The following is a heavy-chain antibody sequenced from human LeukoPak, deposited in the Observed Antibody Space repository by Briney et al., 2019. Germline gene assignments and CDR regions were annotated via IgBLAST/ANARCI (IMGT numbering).Heavy chain of an antibody. V-gene: IGHV1-18*01. CDR3: ARDRNPYYDGSGYGYC. J-gene: IGHJ4*02. Sequence: ASVKVSCRASGYTFSSYGISWVRQAPGQGLEWMAWISAYNGKTNFARKFRGRATMTTDTSTSTAYMELRSLRSDDTAIYYCARDRNPYYDGSGYGYCWGQGTLVTVSS. CDR2: ISAYNGKT. D-gene: IGHD3-22*01. CDR1: GYTFSSYG.